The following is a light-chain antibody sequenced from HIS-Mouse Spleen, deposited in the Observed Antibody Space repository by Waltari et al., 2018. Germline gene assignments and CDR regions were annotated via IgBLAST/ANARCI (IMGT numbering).Light chain of an antibody. J-gene: IGLJ2*01. CDR2: DVS. CDR1: SSDVGGYNY. Sequence: QSALTQPRSVSGSPGQSVTISCTGTSSDVGGYNYVSWYQQHPGKAPKLMIYDVSKRPSGVPDRGTGSKSGNTASLTSAGLQAEDEADYYCCSYAGSYTFEVVFGGGTKLTVL. CDR3: CSYAGSYTFEVV. V-gene: IGLV2-11*01.